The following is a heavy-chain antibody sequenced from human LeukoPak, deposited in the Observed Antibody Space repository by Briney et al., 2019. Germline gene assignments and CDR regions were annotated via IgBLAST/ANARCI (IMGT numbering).Heavy chain of an antibody. Sequence: PSETLSLTCAVYGGSFSGYYWSWIRQPPGKGLEWIGEINHSGSTNYNPSLKSRVTISVDTSKNQFSLKLSSVTAADTAVYYCARELLRNPYGDDEASWGQGTLVTVSS. CDR3: ARELLRNPYGDDEAS. D-gene: IGHD4-17*01. V-gene: IGHV4-34*01. J-gene: IGHJ5*02. CDR1: GGSFSGYY. CDR2: INHSGST.